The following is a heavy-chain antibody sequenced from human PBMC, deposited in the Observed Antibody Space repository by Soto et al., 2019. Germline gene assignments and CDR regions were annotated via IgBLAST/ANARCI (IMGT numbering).Heavy chain of an antibody. Sequence: PGGSLRLSCAASGFTFSSYGMHWVRQAPGKGLEWVAVISYDGSNKYYADSVKGRFTISRDNSKNTLYLQMNSLRAEDTAVYYCAKAYQTMIGQIDYWGQGTLVTVSS. CDR2: ISYDGSNK. V-gene: IGHV3-30*18. J-gene: IGHJ4*02. CDR3: AKAYQTMIGQIDY. CDR1: GFTFSSYG. D-gene: IGHD3-22*01.